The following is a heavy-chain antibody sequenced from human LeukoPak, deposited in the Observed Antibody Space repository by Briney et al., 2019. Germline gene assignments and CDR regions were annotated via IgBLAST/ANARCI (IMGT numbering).Heavy chain of an antibody. Sequence: NPSQTLSLTCTVSGGSISSGSYYWSWIRQPAGKGLEWIGRIYTSGSTNYNPSLKSRVTISVDTSKNQFSLKLSSVTAADTAVYYCAGSVDGSGRKWGQGTLVTVSS. CDR3: AGSVDGSGRK. V-gene: IGHV4-61*02. CDR1: GGSISSGSYY. CDR2: IYTSGST. J-gene: IGHJ4*02. D-gene: IGHD3-10*01.